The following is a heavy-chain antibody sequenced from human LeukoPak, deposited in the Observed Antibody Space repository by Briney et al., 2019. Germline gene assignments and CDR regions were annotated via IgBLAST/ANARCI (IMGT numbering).Heavy chain of an antibody. Sequence: GGSPRLSCAASGFTFSSYWMSWVRQAPGKGLEWVANIKQDGSEKYYVDSVKGRFTISRDNAKNSLYLQMNSLRAEDTAVYYCARDAGYSNYEGIDYWGQGTLVTVSS. CDR3: ARDAGYSNYEGIDY. D-gene: IGHD4-11*01. CDR2: IKQDGSEK. CDR1: GFTFSSYW. V-gene: IGHV3-7*01. J-gene: IGHJ4*02.